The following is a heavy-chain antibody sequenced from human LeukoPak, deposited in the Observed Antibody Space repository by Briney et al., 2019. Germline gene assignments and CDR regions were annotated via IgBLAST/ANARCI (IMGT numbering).Heavy chain of an antibody. CDR2: TYYTGNT. D-gene: IGHD1-26*01. J-gene: IGHJ4*02. V-gene: IGHV4-59*01. Sequence: SETLSLTCTVSGGSIRSYYWSWIRQFPGRGLEWIGYTYYTGNTNYNPSLKSRVTISVDTSKNQFSLRLNSVSTADTAVYYCARESLGGVGHWGQGTLVTVSS. CDR1: GGSIRSYY. CDR3: ARESLGGVGH.